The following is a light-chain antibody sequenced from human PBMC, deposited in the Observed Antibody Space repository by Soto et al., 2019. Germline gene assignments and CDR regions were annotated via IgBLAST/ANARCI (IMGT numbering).Light chain of an antibody. J-gene: IGKJ3*01. Sequence: EIVLTQSPGTLSLSPGERATLSCRASQSVSSSYLAWYQQKPGQAPRLLIYDASSRATGIPDRFSGSGSGTDFTVTISRLEPEDFAVYYCQQYGSSSLFTFGPGTKVDIK. CDR2: DAS. CDR3: QQYGSSSLFT. CDR1: QSVSSSY. V-gene: IGKV3-20*01.